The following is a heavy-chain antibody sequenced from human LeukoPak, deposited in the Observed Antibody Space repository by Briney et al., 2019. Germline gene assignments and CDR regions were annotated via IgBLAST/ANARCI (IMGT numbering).Heavy chain of an antibody. CDR1: GGSISSYY. V-gene: IGHV4-4*07. D-gene: IGHD2-15*01. J-gene: IGHJ5*02. CDR3: ARVVVVAATLWFDP. Sequence: PSETLSLTXTVSGGSISSYYWSWIGQPAGKGLEWIGRIYTSGSTNYNPSLKSRVTMSVDTSKNQFSLKLSSVTAADTAVYYCARVVVVAATLWFDPWGQGTLVTVSS. CDR2: IYTSGST.